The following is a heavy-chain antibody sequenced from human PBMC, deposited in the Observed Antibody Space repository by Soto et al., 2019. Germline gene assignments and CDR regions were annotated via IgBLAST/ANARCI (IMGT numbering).Heavy chain of an antibody. CDR1: GGTFSSSA. D-gene: IGHD2-8*01. CDR2: IIPIFGTA. V-gene: IGHV1-69*12. J-gene: IGHJ6*02. Sequence: QVQLVQSGAEVKKPGSSVKVSCKASGGTFSSSAISWVRQAPEQGLEWMGGIIPIFGTAEYAQKFQGRVTITADESTSTDFMEVSSLRSEDTAVYYCASNGESYYYYGMDVWGQGTTVTVSS. CDR3: ASNGESYYYYGMDV.